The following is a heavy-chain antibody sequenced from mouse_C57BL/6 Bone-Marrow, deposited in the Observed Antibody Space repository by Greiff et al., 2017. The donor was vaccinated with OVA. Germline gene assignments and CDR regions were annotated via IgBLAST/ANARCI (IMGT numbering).Heavy chain of an antibody. D-gene: IGHD1-1*01. CDR1: GFTFSDYG. J-gene: IGHJ1*03. CDR2: ISSGSSTI. Sequence: EVMLVESGGGLVKPGGSLKLSCAASGFTFSDYGMHWVRQAPEKGLEWVAYISSGSSTIYYADTVKGRFTISRDNAKNTLFLQMTSLRSEDTAMYYCARITTVVRYFDVWGTGTTVTVSS. V-gene: IGHV5-17*01. CDR3: ARITTVVRYFDV.